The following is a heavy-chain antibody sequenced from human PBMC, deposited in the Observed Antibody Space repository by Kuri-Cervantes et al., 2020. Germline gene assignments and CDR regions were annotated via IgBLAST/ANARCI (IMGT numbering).Heavy chain of an antibody. CDR1: GGSFSGYY. D-gene: IGHD3-10*01. J-gene: IGHJ6*03. V-gene: IGHV4-34*01. Sequence: SQTLSLTCAVYGGSFSGYYWSWIRQPPGKGLEWIGYIYYSGSTYYNPSLKSRVTISVDTSKNQFSLKLSSVTAADTAVYYRARHVSPFGSSQRSRYYYYYMDVWGKGTTVTVSS. CDR2: IYYSGST. CDR3: ARHVSPFGSSQRSRYYYYYMDV.